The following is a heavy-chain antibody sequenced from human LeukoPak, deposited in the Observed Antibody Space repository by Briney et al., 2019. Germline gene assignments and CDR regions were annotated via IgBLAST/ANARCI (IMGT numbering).Heavy chain of an antibody. J-gene: IGHJ4*02. CDR3: ARDQIPAGTSDY. CDR1: GFTFNNYG. V-gene: IGHV3-30*02. D-gene: IGHD6-13*01. CDR2: IRYDGSDK. Sequence: GSLRLSCAASGFTFNNYGMHWVRQAPGKGPEWVTYIRYDGSDKYYADSVKGRFTISRDNAKNSLYLQMNSLRAEDTAVNYCARDQIPAGTSDYWGQGTLVTVSS.